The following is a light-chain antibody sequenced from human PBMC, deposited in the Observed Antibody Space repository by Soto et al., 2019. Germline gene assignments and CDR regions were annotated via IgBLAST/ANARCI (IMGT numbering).Light chain of an antibody. V-gene: IGLV2-14*01. CDR2: EVS. Sequence: QSVLTQPASVSGSPGQSITISCTATSSDVGGYNYVSWYQQYPGKAPKLMIYEVSNRPSGVSNRFSGSKSGNTASLTISGLQAEDEADYFCSSYTSSSWVFGGGTKLTVL. CDR3: SSYTSSSWV. J-gene: IGLJ3*02. CDR1: SSDVGGYNY.